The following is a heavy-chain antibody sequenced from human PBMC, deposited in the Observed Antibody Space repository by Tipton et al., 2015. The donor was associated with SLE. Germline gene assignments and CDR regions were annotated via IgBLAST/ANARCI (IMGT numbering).Heavy chain of an antibody. CDR2: ISYSGST. J-gene: IGHJ4*02. Sequence: TLSLTCTVSGGSISSGGYYWSWIRQYPGKGLEWIGYISYSGSTNYNSSLKSRLTISVDTSKNQFSLKLSSVTAADTAVYYCARDEYRYDATGYHLLGHFDFWGQGTLVTVSS. CDR3: ARDEYRYDATGYHLLGHFDF. D-gene: IGHD3-22*01. V-gene: IGHV4-31*03. CDR1: GGSISSGGYY.